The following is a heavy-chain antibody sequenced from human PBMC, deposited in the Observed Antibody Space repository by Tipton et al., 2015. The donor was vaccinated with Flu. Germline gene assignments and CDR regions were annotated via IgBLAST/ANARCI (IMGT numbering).Heavy chain of an antibody. CDR2: VHYSSGT. CDR1: GGSIGTYF. CDR3: AREGQIGSGPNFDF. D-gene: IGHD2-15*01. V-gene: IGHV4-59*01. J-gene: IGHJ4*02. Sequence: LRLSCSVPGGSIGTYFWTWIRQSPGKGLEWIGYVHYSSGTQYNPSLKSRVTISQEPSKNQVSLKLNSVTAADTAVYYCAREGQIGSGPNFDFWGQGILVTVSS.